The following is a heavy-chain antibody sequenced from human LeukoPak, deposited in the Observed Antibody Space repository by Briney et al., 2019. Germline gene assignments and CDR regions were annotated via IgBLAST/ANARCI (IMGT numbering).Heavy chain of an antibody. D-gene: IGHD1-26*01. CDR1: GGTFSSYA. V-gene: IGHV1-69*13. J-gene: IGHJ5*02. Sequence: SVKVSCKASGGTFSSYAISWVRQAPGQGLEWMGGIIPIFGTTNYAQKFQGRVTITADESTSTAYMELSSLRFEDTAVYFCARGSSGSYYGYNWFDPWGQGTLVTVSS. CDR3: ARGSSGSYYGYNWFDP. CDR2: IIPIFGTT.